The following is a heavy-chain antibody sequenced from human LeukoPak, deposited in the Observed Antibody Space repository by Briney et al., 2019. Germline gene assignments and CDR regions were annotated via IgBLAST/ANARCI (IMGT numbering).Heavy chain of an antibody. CDR2: ISAYNGNT. CDR3: ARDDYSNEATDY. V-gene: IGHV1-18*01. Sequence: GQGLEWMGWISAYNGNTNYAQKLQGRVTTSTAYMELRSLRSDDTAVYYCARDDYSNEATDYRGQGTLVTVSS. J-gene: IGHJ4*02. D-gene: IGHD4-11*01.